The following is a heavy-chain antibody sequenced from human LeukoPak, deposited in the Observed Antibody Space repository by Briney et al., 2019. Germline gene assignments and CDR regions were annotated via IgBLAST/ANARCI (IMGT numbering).Heavy chain of an antibody. Sequence: GGSLRLSCAASGFTFNSYAMYWVRQAPGKGLERISGIFGSGGSPHYADSVKGRFTISRDNSQNTVYLQLDSLRVEDTALYYCGKTTVGYSSGRYPGWPVDYWGQGALVTVSS. J-gene: IGHJ4*02. CDR3: GKTTVGYSSGRYPGWPVDY. CDR1: GFTFNSYA. CDR2: IFGSGGSP. D-gene: IGHD2-15*01. V-gene: IGHV3-23*01.